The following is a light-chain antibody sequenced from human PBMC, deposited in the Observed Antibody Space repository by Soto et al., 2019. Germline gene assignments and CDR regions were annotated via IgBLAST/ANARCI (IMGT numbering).Light chain of an antibody. CDR3: QQYGGAPWT. CDR2: GAS. CDR1: QSVSSNY. V-gene: IGKV3-20*01. Sequence: EIVLTHSPGTLSLSPGERATLFCRASQSVSSNYLAWFQQRPGQPPRLLISGASSRATGIPDRFSGSGSGTDFTLTISRLEPEDFAVYHCQQYGGAPWTFGQGTKV. J-gene: IGKJ1*01.